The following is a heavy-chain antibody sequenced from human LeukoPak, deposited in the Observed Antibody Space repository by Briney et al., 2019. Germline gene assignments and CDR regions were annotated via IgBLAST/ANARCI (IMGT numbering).Heavy chain of an antibody. CDR3: AVDIAAAGDDAFDI. Sequence: ASVRVSCKASGYTFTSYGISWVRQAPGQGLEWMGRISAYNGNTNYAQKLQGRVTMTTDTSTSTAYMELRSLRSDDTAVYYCAVDIAAAGDDAFDIWGQGTMVTVSS. J-gene: IGHJ3*02. CDR2: ISAYNGNT. CDR1: GYTFTSYG. D-gene: IGHD6-13*01. V-gene: IGHV1-18*01.